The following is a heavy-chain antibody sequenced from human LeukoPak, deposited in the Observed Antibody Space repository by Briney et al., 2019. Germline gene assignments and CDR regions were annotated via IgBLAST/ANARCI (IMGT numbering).Heavy chain of an antibody. J-gene: IGHJ4*02. CDR3: AKGTAMVRSQLDY. Sequence: QAGGSLRLSCAASGFTFSSYAMSWVRQAPGKGLEWVSAISGSGGSTYYADSVKGRFTISRDNSKNTLYLQMNSLRAEDTAVYYCAKGTAMVRSQLDYWGQGTLVTVSS. CDR2: ISGSGGST. V-gene: IGHV3-23*01. CDR1: GFTFSSYA. D-gene: IGHD5-18*01.